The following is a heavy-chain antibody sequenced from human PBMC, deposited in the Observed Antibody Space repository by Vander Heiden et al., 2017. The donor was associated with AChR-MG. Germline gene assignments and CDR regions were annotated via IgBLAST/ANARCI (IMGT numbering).Heavy chain of an antibody. CDR3: ARDGGVVPVAPRNKVDY. CDR1: VCTFSSYG. J-gene: IGHJ4*01. Sequence: QVQTVESVVHVIQPGRSLRLSCPAAVCTFSSYGRQWVRQDPGKGLEWVAVIWEEGMNKYYAESVNGRLNSSRDKSKNTLYLQMNSLRAHDTAVYYRARDGGVVPVAPRNKVDYWG. CDR2: IWEEGMNK. V-gene: IGHV3-33*01. D-gene: IGHD2-2*01.